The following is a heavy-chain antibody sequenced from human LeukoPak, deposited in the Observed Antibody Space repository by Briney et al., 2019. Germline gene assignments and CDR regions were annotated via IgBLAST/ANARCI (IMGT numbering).Heavy chain of an antibody. V-gene: IGHV3-66*02. CDR1: GFTVSSNY. CDR3: ARDLLTYDFWSGYGY. J-gene: IGHJ4*02. D-gene: IGHD3-3*01. Sequence: TGGSLRLSWAASGFTVSSNYMSWVRQAPGKGLEWVSVIYSGGSTYYADSVKGRFTISRDNSKNTLYLQMNSLRAEDTAVYYCARDLLTYDFWSGYGYWGQGTLVTVSS. CDR2: IYSGGST.